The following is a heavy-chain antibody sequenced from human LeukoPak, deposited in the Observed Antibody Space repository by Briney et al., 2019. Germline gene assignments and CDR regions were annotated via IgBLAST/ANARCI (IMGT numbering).Heavy chain of an antibody. CDR1: DDSFSISSYY. J-gene: IGHJ5*02. CDR2: IYDGGSA. CDR3: ARVTLVEMATIFADWFDP. Sequence: PSETLSLTCTVSDDSFSISSYYWGWIRQPPGKGLEWIGTIYDGGSAYYNPSLKTRVTISADTSKNQFSLKLSSVTAADTAVYYCARVTLVEMATIFADWFDPWGPGTLVTVSS. V-gene: IGHV4-39*07. D-gene: IGHD5-24*01.